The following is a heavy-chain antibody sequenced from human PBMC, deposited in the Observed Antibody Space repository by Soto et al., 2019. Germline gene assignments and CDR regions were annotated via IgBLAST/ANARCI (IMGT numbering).Heavy chain of an antibody. V-gene: IGHV1-2*04. CDR2: INPNSGGT. CDR3: ARDWRDRFYCSGCSCYSSYYYYYMDV. D-gene: IGHD2-15*01. CDR1: GYTFTGYY. Sequence: ASVKVSCKASGYTFTGYYMHWVRQAPGQGPEWMGWINPNSGGTNYAQKFQGWVTMTRDTSTSTVYMELSRLRSEDTAVYYCARDWRDRFYCSGCSCYSSYYYYYMDVWGTGTXVTVSS. J-gene: IGHJ6*03.